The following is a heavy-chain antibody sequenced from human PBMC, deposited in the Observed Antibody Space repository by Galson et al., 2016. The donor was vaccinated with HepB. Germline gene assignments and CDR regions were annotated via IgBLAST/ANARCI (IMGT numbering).Heavy chain of an antibody. V-gene: IGHV1-69*04. J-gene: IGHJ4*02. CDR1: GGTLTSFG. CDR3: AREPQRVVAGSGDF. Sequence: SVKVSCKASGGTLTSFGISWVRQAPGQGLEWMARIIRDRDVTNYADNFQVRLTITADRSTHTILMELNRLTPEDTAIYYCAREPQRVVAGSGDFWGPGTLVIVST. D-gene: IGHD6-19*01. CDR2: IIRDRDVT.